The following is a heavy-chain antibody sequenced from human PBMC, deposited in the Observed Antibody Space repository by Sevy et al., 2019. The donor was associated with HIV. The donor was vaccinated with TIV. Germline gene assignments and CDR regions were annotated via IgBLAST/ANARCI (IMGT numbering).Heavy chain of an antibody. J-gene: IGHJ3*02. V-gene: IGHV6-1*01. CDR3: ARDFGSTWDGHTRSAFDI. D-gene: IGHD6-13*01. CDR1: GESVSSKSAA. CDR2: TYYRSKWSN. Sequence: SQTLSLTCTISGESVSSKSAAWSWIRQSPSRGLEWLGRTYYRSKWSNHYADSVKNRIAINPDGSMNQVFLQLNSVTPEDTAVYFCARDFGSTWDGHTRSAFDIWGQGTMVTVSS.